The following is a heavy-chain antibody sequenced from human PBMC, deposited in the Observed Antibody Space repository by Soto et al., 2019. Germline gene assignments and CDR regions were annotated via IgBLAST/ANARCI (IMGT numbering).Heavy chain of an antibody. Sequence: EVQLVESGGGLVQPGRSLRLSCAASGFTFDDSAMHWVRQAPGKGLEWVSGISWNSGSIGYADSVKGRFTISRDNAKNSLYLQMNSLRAEDTALYYCAKWDDYGDRKEAFDIWGQGTMVTVSS. V-gene: IGHV3-9*01. CDR2: ISWNSGSI. CDR3: AKWDDYGDRKEAFDI. D-gene: IGHD4-17*01. J-gene: IGHJ3*02. CDR1: GFTFDDSA.